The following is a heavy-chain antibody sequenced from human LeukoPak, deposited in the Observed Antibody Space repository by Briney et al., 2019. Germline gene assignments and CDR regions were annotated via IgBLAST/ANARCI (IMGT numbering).Heavy chain of an antibody. V-gene: IGHV1-8*01. CDR2: MNPNSGNT. CDR1: GYTFTSYD. J-gene: IGHJ4*02. Sequence: ASVKVSCKASGYTFTSYDINWVRQATGQGLEWMGWMNPNSGNTGYAQKFQGRVTMTRNTSISTDYMELSSLRSEDTAVYYCARTHTITIFGVVIRAPSAFDYWGQGTLVTVSS. CDR3: ARTHTITIFGVVIRAPSAFDY. D-gene: IGHD3-3*01.